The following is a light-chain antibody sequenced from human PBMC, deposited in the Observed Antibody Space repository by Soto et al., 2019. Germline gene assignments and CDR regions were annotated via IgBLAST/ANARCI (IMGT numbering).Light chain of an antibody. Sequence: EIVMRQSPATLSVSPGERATLSCRASQSVSSNLAWYQQKPGQAPRLLIYDASTRATGIPARFSASGSGIEFTLTISSLQSDDFAFYYCQHDSNWLWSFGQGTKMEIK. CDR3: QHDSNWLWS. V-gene: IGKV3-15*01. CDR2: DAS. CDR1: QSVSSN. J-gene: IGKJ1*01.